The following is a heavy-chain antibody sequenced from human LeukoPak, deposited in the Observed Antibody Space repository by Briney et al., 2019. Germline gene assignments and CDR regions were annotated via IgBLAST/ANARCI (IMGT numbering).Heavy chain of an antibody. CDR3: AREKLWTYYWYFDL. D-gene: IGHD5-18*01. CDR1: GFTFSDYY. CDR2: IYSGGST. J-gene: IGHJ2*01. V-gene: IGHV3-53*01. Sequence: GGSPRLSCAASGFTFSDYYMSWVRQAPGKGLEWVSVIYSGGSTYYADSVKGRFTISRDNSKNTLYLQMNSLRAEDTAVYYCAREKLWTYYWYFDLWGRGTLVTVSS.